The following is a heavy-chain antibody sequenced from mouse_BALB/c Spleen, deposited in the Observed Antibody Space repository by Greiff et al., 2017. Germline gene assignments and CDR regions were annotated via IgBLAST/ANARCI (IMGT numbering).Heavy chain of an antibody. J-gene: IGHJ4*01. Sequence: LVKPGASVKISCKASGYSFTGYYMHWVKQSHGKSLEWIGYISCYNGATSYNQKFKGKATFTVDTSSSTAYMQFNSLTSEDSAVYYCARVGGYNYAMDYWGQGTSVTVSS. CDR3: ARVGGYNYAMDY. CDR1: GYSFTGYY. CDR2: ISCYNGAT. D-gene: IGHD1-2*01. V-gene: IGHV1S34*01.